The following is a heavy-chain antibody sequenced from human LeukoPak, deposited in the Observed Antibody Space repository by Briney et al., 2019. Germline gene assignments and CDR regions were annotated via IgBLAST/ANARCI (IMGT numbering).Heavy chain of an antibody. CDR2: MNPSSGST. V-gene: IGHV1-8*02. CDR3: ARGGAGYYYDSSGYEF. D-gene: IGHD3-22*01. CDR1: GYTFTSYD. Sequence: ASVKVSCKASGYTFTSYDINWVRQATGQGLEWMGWMNPSSGSTGYAQKFQGRVTMTRDTSTSTVYTELSSLRSEDTAVYYCARGGAGYYYDSSGYEFWGQGTLVTVSS. J-gene: IGHJ4*02.